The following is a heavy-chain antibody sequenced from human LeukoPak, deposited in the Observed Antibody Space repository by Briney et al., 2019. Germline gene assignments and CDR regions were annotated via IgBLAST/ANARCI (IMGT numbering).Heavy chain of an antibody. V-gene: IGHV4-34*01. CDR2: INHSGST. Sequence: SETLSLTCAVYGGSFSGYYWSWIRQSPGKGLEWIGEINHSGSTNYNPSLKSRVTISVDTSKNQFSLKLSSVTAADTAVYYCVDDCSSTGCYRYWGQGTLVTVSS. CDR3: VDDCSSTGCYRY. D-gene: IGHD2-2*01. CDR1: GGSFSGYY. J-gene: IGHJ4*02.